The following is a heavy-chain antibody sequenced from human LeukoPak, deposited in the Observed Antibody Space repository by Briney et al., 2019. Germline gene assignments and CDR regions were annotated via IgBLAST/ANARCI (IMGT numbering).Heavy chain of an antibody. CDR2: ISSSSSYI. Sequence: GGSLRLSCAASGFTFSSYSMNWVRQAPGKGLEWVSSISSSSSYIYYADSVKGRFTISRDNAKNSLYLQMNSLRAEDTAVYYCARDPHRGGATTQGDYWGQGTLVTVSP. V-gene: IGHV3-21*01. D-gene: IGHD1-26*01. CDR1: GFTFSSYS. J-gene: IGHJ4*02. CDR3: ARDPHRGGATTQGDY.